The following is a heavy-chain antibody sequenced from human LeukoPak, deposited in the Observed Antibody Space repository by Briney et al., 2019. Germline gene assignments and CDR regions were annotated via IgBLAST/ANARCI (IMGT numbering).Heavy chain of an antibody. D-gene: IGHD4-17*01. CDR3: ARVESWDYGDTFGY. V-gene: IGHV3-21*01. CDR1: GFTFSSYS. J-gene: IGHJ4*02. Sequence: PGGSLRLSCAASGFTFSSYSMNWVRQAPGKGLEWVSSISSSSSYIYYADSVKGRFTISRDNAKNSLYLQMNSLRAEDTAVYYCARVESWDYGDTFGYWGQGTLVTVSS. CDR2: ISSSSSYI.